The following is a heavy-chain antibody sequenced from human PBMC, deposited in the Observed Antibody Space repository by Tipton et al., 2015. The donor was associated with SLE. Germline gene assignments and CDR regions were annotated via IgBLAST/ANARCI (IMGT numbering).Heavy chain of an antibody. Sequence: SLRLSCAASGFTFSDYYMSWIRQAPGKGLEWVGFIRSKAYGGTTEYAASVKGRFTISRDDSKSIAYLQMNSLKTEDTAVYYCTRDSYYDFWSGYHYWGQGTLVTVSS. V-gene: IGHV3-49*03. D-gene: IGHD3-3*01. CDR3: TRDSYYDFWSGYHY. CDR2: IRSKAYGGTT. CDR1: GFTFSDYY. J-gene: IGHJ4*02.